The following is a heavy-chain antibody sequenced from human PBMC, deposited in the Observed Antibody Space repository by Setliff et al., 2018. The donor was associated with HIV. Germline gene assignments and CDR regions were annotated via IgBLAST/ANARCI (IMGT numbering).Heavy chain of an antibody. CDR1: GYTFTSYS. J-gene: IGHJ4*02. D-gene: IGHD3-22*01. CDR3: AKGAYQYCDSSAYYQGNFDY. V-gene: IGHV7-4-1*02. CDR2: INTNTGNP. Sequence: ASVKVSCKASGYTFTSYSINWVRQAPGQGLEWMGWINTNTGNPTYAQDFTGRFVFSLDTSVSTAYLQISILKAEDTAVYYCAKGAYQYCDSSAYYQGNFDYWAQGTLVTVSS.